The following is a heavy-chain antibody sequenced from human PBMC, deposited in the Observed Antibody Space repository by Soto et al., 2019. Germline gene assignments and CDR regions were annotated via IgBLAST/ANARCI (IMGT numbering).Heavy chain of an antibody. CDR2: IYYTGST. Sequence: SETLSLTCTVSGGSINSGDYYWSCIRQPPGKGLEWIGYIYYTGSTYYNPSLKSRVNIAIDRSKNQFSLKLSSVTAADTAVYYYARRYYFDYWGQGTLVTVSS. CDR1: GGSINSGDYY. CDR3: ARRYYFDY. V-gene: IGHV4-30-4*01. J-gene: IGHJ4*02.